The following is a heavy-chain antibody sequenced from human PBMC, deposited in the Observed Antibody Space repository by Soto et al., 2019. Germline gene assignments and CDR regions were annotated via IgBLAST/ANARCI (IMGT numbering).Heavy chain of an antibody. V-gene: IGHV3-9*01. CDR3: AKDTGAVVGYCSGGSYSNWFCP. CDR1: GFTFEDYA. Sequence: GGSLRLSCAASGFTFEDYAMHWVRQAPGKCLEWVSGLSWNSGSIGYADYVKGRFTISRDNAKNSLYLQMNSLRAEDTALHSFAKDTGAVVGYCSGGSYSNWFCPYGQGXLVTVSS. CDR2: LSWNSGSI. J-gene: IGHJ5*02. D-gene: IGHD2-15*01.